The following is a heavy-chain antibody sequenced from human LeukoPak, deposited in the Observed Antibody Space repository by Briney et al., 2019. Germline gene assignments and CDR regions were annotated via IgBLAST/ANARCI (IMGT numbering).Heavy chain of an antibody. V-gene: IGHV3-74*01. CDR3: ANGIRLIHPFDY. D-gene: IGHD2-8*01. CDR1: GFTFSSYW. J-gene: IGHJ4*02. Sequence: GGSLRLSCAASGFTFSSYWMDWLRQAPGKGLVWVSHIDSDGSTTNYADSVKGRFTISRDNSKNTLYLQMNSLRAEDTAVYYCANGIRLIHPFDYWGQGTLVTVSS. CDR2: IDSDGSTT.